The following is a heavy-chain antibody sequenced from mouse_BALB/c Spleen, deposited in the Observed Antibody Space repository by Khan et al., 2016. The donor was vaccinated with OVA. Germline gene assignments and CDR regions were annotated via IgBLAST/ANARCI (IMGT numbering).Heavy chain of an antibody. D-gene: IGHD3-2*02. V-gene: IGHV1-76*01. CDR2: IYPGTDNS. J-gene: IGHJ2*01. CDR3: AREEALYHFDH. CDR1: GYIFTSYW. Sequence: QVQLKQSGAELVRPGASVKLSCKTSGYIFTSYWIHWIKQRSGQGLEWIARIYPGTDNSYYNEKFKDKATLTADKSSSTAYMQLSSLKSEDSDVCFCAREEALYHFDHWGQGTTLTVSS.